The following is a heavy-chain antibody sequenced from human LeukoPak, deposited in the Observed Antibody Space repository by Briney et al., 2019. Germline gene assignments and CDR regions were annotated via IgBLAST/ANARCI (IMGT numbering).Heavy chain of an antibody. Sequence: PGGSLRLSCAASAFTFSDYSMNWVRQAPGKGLEWVSYISGRSSTIYYADSVKGRFTISRDNAKNLMYLQMNSLRAEDTAVYYCARDRIKSGSYHFDYWGQGTLVTVSS. V-gene: IGHV3-48*01. CDR1: AFTFSDYS. J-gene: IGHJ4*02. CDR3: ARDRIKSGSYHFDY. D-gene: IGHD1-26*01. CDR2: ISGRSSTI.